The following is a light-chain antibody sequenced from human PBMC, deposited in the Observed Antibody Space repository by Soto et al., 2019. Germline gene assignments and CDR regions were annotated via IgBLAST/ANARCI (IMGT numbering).Light chain of an antibody. V-gene: IGKV1-5*03. CDR3: QHYNVYPWT. Sequence: DIDMTQSPSTLXSXXVXXXXXXXXASESISRWLAWYQQKPGKAPKLLIYEASSLQSGVPSRFSGSGSGTEFTLSISSLQPDYFATYYCQHYNVYPWTFGQGTKVDIK. J-gene: IGKJ1*01. CDR1: ESISRW. CDR2: EAS.